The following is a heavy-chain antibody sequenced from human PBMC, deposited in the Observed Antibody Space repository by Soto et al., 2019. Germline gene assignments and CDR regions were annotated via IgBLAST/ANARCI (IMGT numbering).Heavy chain of an antibody. CDR1: GGSVSSGSYY. CDR2: IYYSGST. V-gene: IGHV4-61*01. Sequence: QVQLQESGPGLVKPSETLSLTCTVSGGSVSSGSYYWSWIRQPPGKGLEWIGYIYYSGSTNYNPSLKSRVTISVDTSKNQFSLKLSFVTAADTAVYYCARVSTVVKFDYWGQGTLVTVSS. D-gene: IGHD4-17*01. J-gene: IGHJ4*02. CDR3: ARVSTVVKFDY.